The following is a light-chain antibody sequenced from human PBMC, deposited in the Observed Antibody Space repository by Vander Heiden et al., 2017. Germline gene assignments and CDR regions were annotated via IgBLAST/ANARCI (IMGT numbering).Light chain of an antibody. CDR2: QGR. CDR1: KLGDQY. Sequence: SYELPQPPSMSVSPGPTASITCSGDKLGDQYVSWFQQTAGTPTGLVIYQGRKRSSEIPDRCAASNSGNTAILTISGTQAVDDADYYCPAWDSSSYVVFGGGTKLTVL. V-gene: IGLV3-1*01. CDR3: PAWDSSSYVV. J-gene: IGLJ2*01.